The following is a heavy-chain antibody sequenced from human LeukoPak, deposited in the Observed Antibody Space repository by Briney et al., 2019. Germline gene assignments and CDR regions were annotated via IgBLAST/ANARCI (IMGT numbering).Heavy chain of an antibody. CDR2: ISGSGSTI. CDR3: ARDFGGYDQFDC. V-gene: IGHV3-48*03. CDR1: GFIFSSYE. J-gene: IGHJ4*02. Sequence: GGSLRPSCAASGFIFSSYEMNWVRQAPGKALEWVTYISGSGSTIYYADSVQGRFTISRDNAKNSLYLQMNSLRAEDTAIYYCARDFGGYDQFDCWGQGTLVTVSS. D-gene: IGHD5-12*01.